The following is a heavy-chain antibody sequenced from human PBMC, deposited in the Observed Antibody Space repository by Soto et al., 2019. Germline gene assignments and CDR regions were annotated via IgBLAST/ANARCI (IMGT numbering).Heavy chain of an antibody. J-gene: IGHJ6*02. CDR2: ISTYNGNT. Sequence: GAAVKVSCKASGYTFNTYGMSWVGQAPGQGLEWMGWISTYNGNTNYAQTLQDRITMTIATSPTTAYMELRSLRSDDTAVYYCARRLASYYYGVDVWGQGTTVTVSS. V-gene: IGHV1-18*01. D-gene: IGHD3-16*01. CDR3: ARRLASYYYGVDV. CDR1: GYTFNTYG.